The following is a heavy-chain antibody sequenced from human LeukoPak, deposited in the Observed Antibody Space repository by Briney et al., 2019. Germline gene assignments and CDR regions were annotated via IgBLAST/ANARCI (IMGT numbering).Heavy chain of an antibody. J-gene: IGHJ6*03. V-gene: IGHV1-8*03. CDR1: GYTFIGYY. D-gene: IGHD3-22*01. CDR3: ARDYYDSSGYSYYYYYMDV. Sequence: ASVKVSCKASGYTFIGYYMHWVRQATGQGLEWMGWMNPNSGNTGYAQKFQGRVTITRNTSISTAYMGLSSLRSEDTAVYYCARDYYDSSGYSYYYYYMDVWGKGTTVTVSS. CDR2: MNPNSGNT.